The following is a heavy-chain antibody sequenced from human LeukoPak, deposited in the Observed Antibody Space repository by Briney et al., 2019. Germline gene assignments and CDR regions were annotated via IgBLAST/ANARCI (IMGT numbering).Heavy chain of an antibody. CDR3: ARGAAMVLEYYYGMDV. J-gene: IGHJ6*02. CDR1: GDTFSSYA. V-gene: IGHV1-69*04. D-gene: IGHD5-18*01. CDR2: IIPILGIA. Sequence: ASVKVSCKASGDTFSSYAISWVRQAPGQGLEWMGRIIPILGIANYAQKFQGRVTITADKSTSTAYMELSSLRSEDTAVYYCARGAAMVLEYYYGMDVWGQGTTVTVSS.